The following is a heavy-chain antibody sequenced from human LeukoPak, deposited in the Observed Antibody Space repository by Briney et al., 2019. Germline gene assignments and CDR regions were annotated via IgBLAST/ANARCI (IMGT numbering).Heavy chain of an antibody. CDR1: GFTFSSYT. CDR2: IKQDGSEK. V-gene: IGHV3-7*01. CDR3: ARGHYYFDY. J-gene: IGHJ4*02. Sequence: GGSLRLSCAASGFTFSSYTMHWIRQAPGKGLEWVANIKQDGSEKYYVDSVKGRFTIARDSAMNSLYLQMNSLRGEDTAVYYCARGHYYFDYWGQGTLVTVSS.